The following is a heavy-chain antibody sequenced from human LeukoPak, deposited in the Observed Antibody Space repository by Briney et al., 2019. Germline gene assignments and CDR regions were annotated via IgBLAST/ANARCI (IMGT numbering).Heavy chain of an antibody. J-gene: IGHJ4*02. D-gene: IGHD6-13*01. CDR2: IIPILGIA. V-gene: IGHV1-69*04. Sequence: EASVKVSCKASGGTFSSYAISWVRQAPGQGLEWMGRIIPILGIANYAQKFQGRVAITADKSTSTAYMELSSLRSEDTAVYYCARAAGRLYYFDYWGQGTLVTVSS. CDR1: GGTFSSYA. CDR3: ARAAGRLYYFDY.